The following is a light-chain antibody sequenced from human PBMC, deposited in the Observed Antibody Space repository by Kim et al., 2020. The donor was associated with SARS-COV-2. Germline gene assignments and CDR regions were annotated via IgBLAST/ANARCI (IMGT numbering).Light chain of an antibody. CDR3: QAWDSSTAYV. J-gene: IGLJ2*01. Sequence: SYELTQPPSVSVSPGQTASITCSGDKLGDKYACWYQQKPGQSPVLVIYQDSKRPSGIPERFSGSNSGNTATLTISGTQAMDEADYYCQAWDSSTAYVFGGGTLLTVL. CDR1: KLGDKY. V-gene: IGLV3-1*01. CDR2: QDS.